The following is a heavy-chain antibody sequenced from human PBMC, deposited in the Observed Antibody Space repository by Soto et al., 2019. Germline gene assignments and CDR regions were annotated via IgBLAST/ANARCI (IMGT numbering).Heavy chain of an antibody. CDR2: IIPIFGTA. D-gene: IGHD3-22*01. J-gene: IGHJ6*02. CDR1: GGTFSSYA. Sequence: SVKVSCKASGGTFSSYAISWVRQAPGQGLEWMGGIIPIFGTANYAQKFQGRVTITADESTSTAHMELSSLRSEDTAVYYCARGGYDSSDYGMDVWGQGTTVTVS. CDR3: ARGGYDSSDYGMDV. V-gene: IGHV1-69*13.